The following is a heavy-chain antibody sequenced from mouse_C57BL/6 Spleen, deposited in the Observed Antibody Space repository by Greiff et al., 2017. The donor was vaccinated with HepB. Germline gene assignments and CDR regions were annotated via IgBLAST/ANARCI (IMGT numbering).Heavy chain of an antibody. J-gene: IGHJ4*01. CDR3: ARWGYYAMDY. CDR1: GYTFTSYW. V-gene: IGHV1-69*01. Sequence: QVHVKQPGAELVMPGASVKLSCKASGYTFTSYWMHWVKQRPGQGLEWIGEIDPSDSYTNYNQKFKGKSTLTVDKSSSTAYMQLSSLTSEDSAVYYCARWGYYAMDYWGQGTSVTVSS. CDR2: IDPSDSYT.